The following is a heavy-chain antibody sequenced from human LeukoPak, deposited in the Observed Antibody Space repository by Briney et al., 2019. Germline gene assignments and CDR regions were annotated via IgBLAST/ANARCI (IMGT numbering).Heavy chain of an antibody. CDR1: GGSFSGYY. J-gene: IGHJ4*02. D-gene: IGHD3-10*01. CDR2: INHSGST. Sequence: SETLSLTCAVYGGSFSGYYWSWIRQPPGKGLEWIGEINHSGSTNCNPSLKSRVTISVDTSKNQFSLKLSSVTAADTAVYYCARGQLAPPLRDWGQGTLVSVSS. CDR3: ARGQLAPPLRD. V-gene: IGHV4-34*01.